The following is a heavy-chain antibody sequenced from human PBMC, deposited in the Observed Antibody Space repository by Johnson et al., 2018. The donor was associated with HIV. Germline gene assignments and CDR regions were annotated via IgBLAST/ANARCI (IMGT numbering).Heavy chain of an antibody. Sequence: VQLVESGGDLVQPGGSLRLSCVASTFTFRNYWMSWVRQAPGKGLECLSYITSSGSSVYYADSVKGRFTISRDNAKTSLFLRMNSLRADDSAIYYCARDATPWGGDYVGYAFDLWGQGTVVTVSS. CDR1: TFTFRNYW. CDR3: ARDATPWGGDYVGYAFDL. CDR2: ITSSGSSV. J-gene: IGHJ3*01. D-gene: IGHD4-17*01. V-gene: IGHV3-11*04.